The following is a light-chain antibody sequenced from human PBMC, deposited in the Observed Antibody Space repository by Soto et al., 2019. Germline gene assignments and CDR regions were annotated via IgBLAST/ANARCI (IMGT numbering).Light chain of an antibody. CDR3: QQRSNWPSLT. Sequence: EIVLTQSRATLSLSPGERATLSCRASQSVSSYLAWYQQKPGQAPRLLIYDASNRATGIPTRFSGSGSGTDFTLTISSLEPEDFAVYYCQQRSNWPSLTFGGGTKV. V-gene: IGKV3-11*01. CDR1: QSVSSY. J-gene: IGKJ4*01. CDR2: DAS.